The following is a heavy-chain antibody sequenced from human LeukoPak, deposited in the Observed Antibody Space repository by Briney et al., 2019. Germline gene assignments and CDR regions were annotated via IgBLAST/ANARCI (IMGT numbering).Heavy chain of an antibody. D-gene: IGHD6-13*01. Sequence: SGTLSLSCTVSGGSISSSNYYWGWIRHPPGKELEWIGSINYGGSTYYKTSLKSRVTISVDTSKNQFSLKMSSVTAADTAVYYCARHAGGIAAAGTRPFDYWGQGTLVTVSS. J-gene: IGHJ4*02. V-gene: IGHV4-39*01. CDR3: ARHAGGIAAAGTRPFDY. CDR2: INYGGST. CDR1: GGSISSSNYY.